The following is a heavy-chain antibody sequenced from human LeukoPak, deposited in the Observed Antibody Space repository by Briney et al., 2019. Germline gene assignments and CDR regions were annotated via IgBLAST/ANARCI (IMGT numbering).Heavy chain of an antibody. D-gene: IGHD3-22*01. CDR1: GLTFSSYW. CDR3: ARLYYYDSSGYYNWFDP. CDR2: IKQDGSEK. V-gene: IGHV3-7*01. J-gene: IGHJ5*02. Sequence: GGSLRLSCAASGLTFSSYWMSWVRQAPGKGLEWVANIKQDGSEKYYVDSVKGRFTISRDNAKNSLYLQMNSLRAEDTAVYYCARLYYYDSSGYYNWFDPWGQGTLVTVSS.